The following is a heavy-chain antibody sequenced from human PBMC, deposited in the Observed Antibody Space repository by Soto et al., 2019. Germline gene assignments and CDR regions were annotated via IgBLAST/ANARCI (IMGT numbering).Heavy chain of an antibody. CDR2: GSGSGGNT. J-gene: IGHJ2*01. CDR3: ANFFFQAEDGIRGTVPVSAFLLNRSSDL. V-gene: IGHV3-23*01. D-gene: IGHD1-1*01. Sequence: GKGLEWVSAGSGSGGNTYYADSVQGRFTISRDNSKNMLNLQMNSLRAEDTAVDYCANFFFQAEDGIRGTVPVSAFLLNRSSDL.